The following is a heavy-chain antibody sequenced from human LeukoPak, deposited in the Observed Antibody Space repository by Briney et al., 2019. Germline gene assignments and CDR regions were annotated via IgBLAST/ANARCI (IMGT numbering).Heavy chain of an antibody. D-gene: IGHD3-10*01. CDR3: ARITMVRGVIFDWYFDL. CDR2: ISAYNGNT. J-gene: IGHJ2*01. V-gene: IGHV1-18*01. Sequence: ASVKVSCKASGYTFTSYGILWVRQAPGQGLEWMGWISAYNGNTNYAQKLLGRVTMTTDTSTSIAHMELRSLRSDDTAVYYCARITMVRGVIFDWYFDLWGRGTLVTVSS. CDR1: GYTFTSYG.